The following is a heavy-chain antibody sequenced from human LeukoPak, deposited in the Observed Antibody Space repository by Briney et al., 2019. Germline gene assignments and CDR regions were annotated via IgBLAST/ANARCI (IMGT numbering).Heavy chain of an antibody. CDR1: GYTFTGYY. D-gene: IGHD3-10*01. Sequence: ASVKVSCKASGYTFTGYYMHWVRQAPGQGLEWMGWINPNSGGTNYAQKFQGRVTMTRDTSISTAYMELSRLRSDDTDVYYCARVGLWFGECGDYWGQGTLVTVSS. CDR3: ARVGLWFGECGDY. CDR2: INPNSGGT. J-gene: IGHJ4*02. V-gene: IGHV1-2*02.